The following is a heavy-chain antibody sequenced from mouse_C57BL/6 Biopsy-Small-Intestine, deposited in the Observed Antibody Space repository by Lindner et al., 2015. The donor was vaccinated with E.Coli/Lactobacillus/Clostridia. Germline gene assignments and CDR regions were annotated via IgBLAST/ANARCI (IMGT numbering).Heavy chain of an antibody. Sequence: SVKVSCKASGGTFSSYAISWVRQAPGQGLEWMGGIIPIFGTANYAQKFQGGVTITADGSTSTAYMELSSLRSEDTAVYYCARAYRGYSSGWYYYYGMDVWGQGTTVTVSS. D-gene: IGHD1-1*01. J-gene: IGHJ1*01. CDR2: IIPIFGTA. CDR3: ARAYRGYSSGWYYYYGMDV. V-gene: IGHV1-81*01. CDR1: GGTFSSYA.